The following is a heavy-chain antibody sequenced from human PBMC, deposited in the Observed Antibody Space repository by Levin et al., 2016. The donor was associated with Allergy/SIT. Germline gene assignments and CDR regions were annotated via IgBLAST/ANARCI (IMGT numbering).Heavy chain of an antibody. Sequence: GGSLRLSCTASGFTFRSYGMHWVRQSPGKGLEWLAVISHGGNRQYYPDSVEGRFTISRDNSKNTLYLQLSGLRADDTAVYYCAKEITRVSSFGWPLDCWGQGTQVTVSS. CDR2: ISHGGNRQ. V-gene: IGHV3-30*19. J-gene: IGHJ4*02. D-gene: IGHD3-10*01. CDR3: AKEITRVSSFGWPLDC. CDR1: GFTFRSYG.